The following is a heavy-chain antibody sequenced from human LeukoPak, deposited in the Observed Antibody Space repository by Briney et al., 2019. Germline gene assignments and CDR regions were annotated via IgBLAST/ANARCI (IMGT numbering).Heavy chain of an antibody. CDR3: ARVGYDRGGYYYAFDY. V-gene: IGHV3-11*06. Sequence: KSGGSLRLSCAASGFTFSDYYTSWIRQAPGKGLEWVSYMSSSSTYTNYADSVKGRFTVSRDNAKNSLYLQMNSLRAEDTAVYYCARVGYDRGGYYYAFDYWGQGTLVTVSS. CDR1: GFTFSDYY. J-gene: IGHJ4*02. D-gene: IGHD3-22*01. CDR2: MSSSSTYT.